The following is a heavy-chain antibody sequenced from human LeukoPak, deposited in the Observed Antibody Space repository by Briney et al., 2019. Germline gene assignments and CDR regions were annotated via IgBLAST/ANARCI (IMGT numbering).Heavy chain of an antibody. D-gene: IGHD6-19*01. Sequence: PSETLSLTCTVSGGSISSGSYYWSWIRQPAGKGLEWIGRIYTSGSTNYNPSLKSRVTISLDTSKNQFSLKLSSVTAADTAVYYCARTRLIAVYDYWGQGTLVTVSS. CDR1: GGSISSGSYY. CDR3: ARTRLIAVYDY. J-gene: IGHJ4*02. V-gene: IGHV4-61*02. CDR2: IYTSGST.